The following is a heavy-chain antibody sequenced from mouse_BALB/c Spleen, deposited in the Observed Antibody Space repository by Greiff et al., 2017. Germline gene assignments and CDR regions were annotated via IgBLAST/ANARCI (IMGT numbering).Heavy chain of an antibody. Sequence: QVQLKESGAELVRPGASVTLSCKASGYTFTDYEMHWVKQTPVHGLEWIGAIDPETGGTAYNQKFKGKATLTADKSSSTAYMELRSLTSEDSAVYYCTNNWDVSYWGQGTTLTVSS. J-gene: IGHJ2*01. D-gene: IGHD4-1*01. V-gene: IGHV1-15*01. CDR3: TNNWDVSY. CDR2: IDPETGGT. CDR1: GYTFTDYE.